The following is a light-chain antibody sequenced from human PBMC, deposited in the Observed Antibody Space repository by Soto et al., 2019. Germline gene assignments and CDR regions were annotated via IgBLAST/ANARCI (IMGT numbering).Light chain of an antibody. CDR1: PNINSN. J-gene: IGKJ1*01. V-gene: IGKV3-15*01. Sequence: EIVMTQSPATLSVSPRESATLSCRASPNINSNLAWYQQKPGQAPRLHIYAASSRATSTPARFSGIGSGTEFTLTISSLHSEDFAFYYCQQYNHCLWTCGQETKVEIQ. CDR3: QQYNHCLWT. CDR2: AAS.